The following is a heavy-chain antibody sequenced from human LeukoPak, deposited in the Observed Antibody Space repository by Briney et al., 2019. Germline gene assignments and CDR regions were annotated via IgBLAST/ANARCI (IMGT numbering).Heavy chain of an antibody. V-gene: IGHV4-34*01. J-gene: IGHJ4*02. CDR2: INHSGST. CDR1: GGPFGGFY. Sequence: SETLSLTCAVYGGPFGGFYWSWIRQPPGKGLEWIGEINHSGSTNYNPSLKSRVTISVDTSKNQFSLKLSSVTAADTAVYYCARGDGGDYWGQGTLVTVSS. CDR3: ARGDGGDY. D-gene: IGHD3-10*01.